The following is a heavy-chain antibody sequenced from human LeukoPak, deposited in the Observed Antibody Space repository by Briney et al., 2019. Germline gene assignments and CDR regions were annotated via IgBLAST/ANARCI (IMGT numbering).Heavy chain of an antibody. V-gene: IGHV3-30*02. J-gene: IGHJ4*02. D-gene: IGHD6-6*01. CDR3: AKDFWSSSNYFDY. CDR1: GFSFSNYG. Sequence: GGSLRLSCAASGFSFSNYGMHWVRQAPGKGLEWVAFIRYDGSNKYYADSVKGRFTISRDNSKNTLYLQMNSLRAEDTAVYYCAKDFWSSSNYFDYWGQGTLVTVSS. CDR2: IRYDGSNK.